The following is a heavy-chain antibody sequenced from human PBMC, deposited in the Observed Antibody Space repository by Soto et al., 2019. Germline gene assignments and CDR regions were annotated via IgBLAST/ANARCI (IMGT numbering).Heavy chain of an antibody. CDR3: AIAEKWVTGTTGAD. CDR1: GYTFSNYG. J-gene: IGHJ4*02. D-gene: IGHD1-20*01. Sequence: ASVKVSCKASGYTFSNYGISWVRQAPGQGLEWMGWISGYNGITNYVQKFQGRVTMTTDTSTRTAYMELRSQRYEDTAVYYCAIAEKWVTGTTGADWGQGTRVTVSS. V-gene: IGHV1-18*04. CDR2: ISGYNGIT.